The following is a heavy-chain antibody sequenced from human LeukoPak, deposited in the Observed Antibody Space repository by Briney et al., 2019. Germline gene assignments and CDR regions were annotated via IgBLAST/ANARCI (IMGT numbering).Heavy chain of an antibody. D-gene: IGHD4-17*01. Sequence: PGGSLRLSCTASGFTFGDYAMIWVRQAPGKGLEWVGFIRSKAYGVTTEYDASVKGRLTISRDDSKSIAYLQMNSLKTEDTAVYYCTRERTTTVTSPGDYWGQGTLVTVSS. CDR3: TRERTTTVTSPGDY. J-gene: IGHJ4*02. CDR1: GFTFGDYA. V-gene: IGHV3-49*04. CDR2: IRSKAYGVTT.